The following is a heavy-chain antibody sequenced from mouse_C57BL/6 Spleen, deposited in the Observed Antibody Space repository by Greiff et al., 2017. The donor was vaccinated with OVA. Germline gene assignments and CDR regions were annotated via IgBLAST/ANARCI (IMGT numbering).Heavy chain of an antibody. V-gene: IGHV5-4*01. D-gene: IGHD2-13*01. CDR2: ISDGGSYT. J-gene: IGHJ3*01. CDR1: GFTFSGYA. Sequence: EVQLQESGGGLVKPGGSLKLSCAASGFTFSGYAMSWVRQTPEKRLEWVATISDGGSYTYYHDNVKGRFTLSVDKAKNNLYLQMSQLKTEDTAVYYGASDGGDYPGCFAYWGQGTLVTVSA. CDR3: ASDGGDYPGCFAY.